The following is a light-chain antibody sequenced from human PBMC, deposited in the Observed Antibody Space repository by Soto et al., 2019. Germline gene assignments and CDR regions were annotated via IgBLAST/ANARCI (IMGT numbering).Light chain of an antibody. V-gene: IGLV2-14*01. CDR3: LSKTSSTIYV. J-gene: IGLJ1*01. CDR2: EVS. Sequence: QSALTQPASVSGSPGQSITISCTGTTSDVGGYNYVSWYQQHPGKVPKLLIHEVSNRPSGVSNRFSGSKSGNTASLTISGLPAEEADDYYCLSKTSSTIYVFGTGTKLTVL. CDR1: TSDVGGYNY.